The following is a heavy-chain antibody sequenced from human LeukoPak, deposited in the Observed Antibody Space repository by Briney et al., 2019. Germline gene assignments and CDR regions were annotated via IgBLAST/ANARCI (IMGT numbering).Heavy chain of an antibody. CDR2: IYHSGST. J-gene: IGHJ5*02. CDR3: ARDYAYSSSWFTGGWFDP. CDR1: GGSISSGGYY. V-gene: IGHV4-30-2*01. D-gene: IGHD6-13*01. Sequence: PSQTLSLTCTVSGGSISSGGYYWSWIRQPPGKGLEWIGYIYHSGSTYYNPSLKSRVTISVDRSKNQFSLKLSSVTAADTAVYYCARDYAYSSSWFTGGWFDPWGQGTLVTVSS.